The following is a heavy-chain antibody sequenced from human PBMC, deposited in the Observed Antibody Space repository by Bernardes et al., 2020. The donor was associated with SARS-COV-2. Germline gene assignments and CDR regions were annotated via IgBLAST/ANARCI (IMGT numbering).Heavy chain of an antibody. CDR2: IGNDEIST. J-gene: IGHJ3*01. Sequence: GGSLRLSCVASGFTYTTYWMHWVRQAPGKGLVWVSGIGNDEISTRYADSVKGRFTISRDNAKNTVYLQMNSLRGEDTAVYYCARDAPPDARAFDFRGQGTVVTVSS. CDR1: GFTYTTYW. CDR3: ARDAPPDARAFDF. V-gene: IGHV3-74*01.